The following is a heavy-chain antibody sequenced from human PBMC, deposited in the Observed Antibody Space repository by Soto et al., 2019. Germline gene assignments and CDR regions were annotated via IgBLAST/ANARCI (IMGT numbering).Heavy chain of an antibody. D-gene: IGHD3-9*01. V-gene: IGHV3-21*01. J-gene: IGHJ3*02. CDR2: ISSSSSYI. Sequence: PGGSLRLSCAASGFTFSSYSMNWVRQAPGKGLEWVSSISSSSSYIYYADSVKGRFTISRDNAKNSLYLQMNSLRAEDTAVYYCARDDILTGYYVVYAFDIWGQGTMVTV. CDR3: ARDDILTGYYVVYAFDI. CDR1: GFTFSSYS.